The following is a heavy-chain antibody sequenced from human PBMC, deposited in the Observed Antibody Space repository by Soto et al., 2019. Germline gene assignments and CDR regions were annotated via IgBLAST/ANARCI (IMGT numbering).Heavy chain of an antibody. CDR1: GGSISSGDYY. CDR3: VRDSGYDSSGYYSNFDY. CDR2: IYYSGST. V-gene: IGHV4-30-4*01. J-gene: IGHJ4*02. Sequence: QVQLQESGPGLVKPSQTLSLTCTVSGGSISSGDYYWSWIRQPPGKGLEWIGYIYYSGSTYYNPSLKTRGTISVDTSKNQFSLKLSSVTAADTAVYYCVRDSGYDSSGYYSNFDYWGQGTLVTVSS. D-gene: IGHD3-22*01.